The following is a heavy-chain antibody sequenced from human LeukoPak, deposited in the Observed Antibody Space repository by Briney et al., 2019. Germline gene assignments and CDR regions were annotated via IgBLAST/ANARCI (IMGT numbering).Heavy chain of an antibody. D-gene: IGHD2-2*01. Sequence: GGPLRLSCAASGFTFSGSAMHWVRQASGKGLEWVGRIRSKANSYATAYAASVKGRFTISRDDSKNTAYLQMNSLKTEDTAVYYCTRKCSSTSCQYWEFDYWGQGTLVTVSS. CDR3: TRKCSSTSCQYWEFDY. CDR2: IRSKANSYAT. V-gene: IGHV3-73*01. CDR1: GFTFSGSA. J-gene: IGHJ4*02.